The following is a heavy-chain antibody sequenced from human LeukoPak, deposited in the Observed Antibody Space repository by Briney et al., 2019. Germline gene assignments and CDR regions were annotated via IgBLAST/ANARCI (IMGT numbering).Heavy chain of an antibody. Sequence: PGGSLRLSCETSGNIFSSFSMSWVRQAPGKGLEWVSSISISGGSRYYADSVKGRFTISRDNPKNTLYLQMNSLRAEDTAIYFCAKEASGATALTPFDSWGQGTRVIVSA. CDR2: ISISGGSR. CDR3: AKEASGATALTPFDS. J-gene: IGHJ4*02. D-gene: IGHD1-26*01. V-gene: IGHV3-23*01. CDR1: GNIFSSFS.